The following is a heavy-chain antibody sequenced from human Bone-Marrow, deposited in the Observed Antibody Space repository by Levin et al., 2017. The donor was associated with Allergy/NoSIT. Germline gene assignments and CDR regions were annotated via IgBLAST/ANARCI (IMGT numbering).Heavy chain of an antibody. CDR2: IYYRETT. Sequence: PSETLSLTCNVSGASIGSGGFHWSWIRQRPGKGLEWIGYIYYRETTYYNPSLKSRVSISIDPSRNQFSLKLTSVTAADTAVYYCAREHGIATGVIGYWGQGTLVTVS. V-gene: IGHV4-31*03. J-gene: IGHJ4*02. CDR1: GASIGSGGFH. CDR3: AREHGIATGVIGY. D-gene: IGHD6-13*01.